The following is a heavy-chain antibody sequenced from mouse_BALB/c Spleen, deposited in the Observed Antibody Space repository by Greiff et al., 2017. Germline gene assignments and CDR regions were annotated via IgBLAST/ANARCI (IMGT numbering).Heavy chain of an antibody. D-gene: IGHD2-1*01. CDR1: GFTFSSYA. CDR3: ARKDYYGNPWFAY. Sequence: EVQVVESGGGLVKPGGSLKLSCAASGFTFSSYAMSWVRQSPEKRLEWVAEISSGGSYTYYPDTVTGRFTISRDNAKNTLYLEMSSLRSEDTAMYYCARKDYYGNPWFAYWGQGTLVTVSA. V-gene: IGHV5-9-4*01. J-gene: IGHJ3*01. CDR2: ISSGGSYT.